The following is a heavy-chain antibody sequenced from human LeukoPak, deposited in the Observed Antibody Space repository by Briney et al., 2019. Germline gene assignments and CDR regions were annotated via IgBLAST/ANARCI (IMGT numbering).Heavy chain of an antibody. J-gene: IGHJ4*02. CDR3: AKEAVAGTTGDY. Sequence: GGSLRLSCAASGFTFSSYSMNWVRQAPGKGLEWVSSISSSSSYIYYADLVKGRFTISRDNSKNTLYLQMNSLRAEDTAVYYCAKEAVAGTTGDYWGQGTLVTVSS. CDR2: ISSSSSYI. CDR1: GFTFSSYS. V-gene: IGHV3-21*04. D-gene: IGHD6-19*01.